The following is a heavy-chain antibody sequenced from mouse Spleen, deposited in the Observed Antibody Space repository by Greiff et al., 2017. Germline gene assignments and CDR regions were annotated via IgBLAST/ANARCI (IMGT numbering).Heavy chain of an antibody. CDR3: ARSGTSMIKTWFAY. J-gene: IGHJ3*01. Sequence: EVMLVESGGGLVKPGGSLKLSCAASGFTFSDYGMHWVRQAPEKGLEWVAYISSGSSTIYYADTVKGRFTISRDNAKNTLFLQMTSLRSEDTAMYYCARSGTSMIKTWFAYWGQGTLVTVSA. D-gene: IGHD2-4*01. CDR1: GFTFSDYG. V-gene: IGHV5-17*01. CDR2: ISSGSSTI.